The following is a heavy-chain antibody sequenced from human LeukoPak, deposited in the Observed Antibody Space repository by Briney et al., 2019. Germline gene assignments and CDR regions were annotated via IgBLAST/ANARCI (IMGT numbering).Heavy chain of an antibody. D-gene: IGHD2-2*01. CDR1: GYTFTSYY. V-gene: IGHV1-2*02. CDR3: ARDIVVVPAAKGDAFDI. Sequence: ASVKVSCKASGYTFTSYYMHWVRQAPGQGLEWMGWINPNSGGTNYAQKFQGRVTMTRDTSISTAYMELSRLRSDDTAVYYCARDIVVVPAAKGDAFDIWGQGTMVTVSS. J-gene: IGHJ3*02. CDR2: INPNSGGT.